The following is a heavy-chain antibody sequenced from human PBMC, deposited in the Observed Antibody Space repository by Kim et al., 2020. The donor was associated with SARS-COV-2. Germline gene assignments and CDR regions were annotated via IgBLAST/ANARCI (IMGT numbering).Heavy chain of an antibody. D-gene: IGHD3-3*01. CDR2: ISSNGGST. V-gene: IGHV3-64*01. CDR1: GFTFRSYA. J-gene: IGHJ4*02. CDR3: ARGFGVASPLPAFDY. Sequence: GGSLRLSCAASGFTFRSYAMHWVRQAPGKGLEHVSAISSNGGSTYYANSVKGRFTISRDNSKNTLYLQMGSLRAEDMAVYYCARGFGVASPLPAFDYWGQGTLVTVSS.